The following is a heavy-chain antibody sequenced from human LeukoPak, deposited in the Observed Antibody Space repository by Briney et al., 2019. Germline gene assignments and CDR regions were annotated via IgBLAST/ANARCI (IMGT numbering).Heavy chain of an antibody. CDR1: GFTFSSYG. CDR2: ISYDGSNK. D-gene: IGHD5-24*01. V-gene: IGHV3-30*03. CDR3: ARDEMETISWSAY. Sequence: GRSLRLSCAASGFTFSSYGMHWVRQAPGKGLEWVAVISYDGSNKYYADSVKGRFTISRDNSKNTLYLQMNSLRAEDTAVYYCARDEMETISWSAYWGQGTLVTVSS. J-gene: IGHJ4*02.